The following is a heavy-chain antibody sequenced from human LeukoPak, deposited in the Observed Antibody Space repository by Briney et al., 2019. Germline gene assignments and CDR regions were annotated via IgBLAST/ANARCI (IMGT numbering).Heavy chain of an antibody. CDR2: IYYSGST. CDR3: ARQPVATYSNWFDP. Sequence: SETLSLTCTVSGYSISSGYYWGWIRQPPGKGLEWIGSIYYSGSTYYNPSLKSRVTISVDTSKNQFSLKLSSVTAADTAVYYCARQPVATYSNWFDPWGQGTLVTVSS. J-gene: IGHJ5*02. CDR1: GYSISSGYY. D-gene: IGHD5-12*01. V-gene: IGHV4-38-2*02.